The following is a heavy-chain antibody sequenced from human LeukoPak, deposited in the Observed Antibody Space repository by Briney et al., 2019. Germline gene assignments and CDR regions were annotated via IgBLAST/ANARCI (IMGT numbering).Heavy chain of an antibody. CDR1: GFTFSSYW. V-gene: IGHV3-7*01. J-gene: IGHJ4*02. Sequence: GESLRLSCEASGFTFSSYWMSWVRQAPGKGLEWVANIKQDGSEKYCVDSVKGRFTISRDHAKNSLYMEMNSLRAEDTAVYYRARDLGNGDYVFDHWGQGTLVTVSS. CDR3: ARDLGNGDYVFDH. D-gene: IGHD4-17*01. CDR2: IKQDGSEK.